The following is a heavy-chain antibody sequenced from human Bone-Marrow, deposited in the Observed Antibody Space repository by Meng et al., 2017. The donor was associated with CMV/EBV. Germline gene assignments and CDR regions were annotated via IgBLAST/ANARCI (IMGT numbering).Heavy chain of an antibody. J-gene: IGHJ4*02. CDR3: ARDVVGAMDY. CDR2: ISAYNGNT. V-gene: IGHV1-18*01. D-gene: IGHD1-26*01. CDR1: GYTFSDFG. Sequence: ASVKVSCKASGYTFSDFGIFWARQAPGQGLEWMGWISAYNGNTNYAQKLQGRVTMTTDTSTSTAYMELRSLRSDDTAVYYCARDVVGAMDYWGQGTLVTVSS.